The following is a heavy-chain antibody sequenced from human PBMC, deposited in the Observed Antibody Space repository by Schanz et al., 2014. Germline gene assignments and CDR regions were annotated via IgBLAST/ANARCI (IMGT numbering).Heavy chain of an antibody. CDR3: TTETIAMAGTFST. V-gene: IGHV7-4-1*02. J-gene: IGHJ5*02. D-gene: IGHD6-19*01. CDR1: GYTFSSYG. CDR2: INTNTGNP. Sequence: QVQLVQSGAEVKKPGASVKVSCKASGYTFSSYGISWVRQAPGQGLEWVGWINTNTGNPTYAQGFTGRFVFSLDTSVITAYLQISSLKAEDTAAYDSTTETIAMAGTFSTWGQGTLVTVSS.